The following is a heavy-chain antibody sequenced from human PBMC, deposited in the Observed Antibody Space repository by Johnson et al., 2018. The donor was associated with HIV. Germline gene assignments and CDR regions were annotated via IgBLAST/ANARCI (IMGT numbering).Heavy chain of an antibody. CDR1: GFSFSHYG. V-gene: IGHV3-33*05. CDR3: AKDLGYSSSSRAFDI. J-gene: IGHJ3*02. CDR2: ISYDGTKT. Sequence: QVQLVESGGGVVQPGGSLRLTCKASGFSFSHYGMHWVRQAPGKGLEWVALISYDGTKTYYVDSVKARFTISRDDARNTLYLQMNSLRAEDTAVYYCAKDLGYSSSSRAFDIWGQGTMVTVSS. D-gene: IGHD6-6*01.